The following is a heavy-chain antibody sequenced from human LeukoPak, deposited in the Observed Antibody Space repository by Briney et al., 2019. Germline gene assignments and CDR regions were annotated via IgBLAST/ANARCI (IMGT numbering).Heavy chain of an antibody. J-gene: IGHJ4*02. CDR3: ARDLLSGTGL. D-gene: IGHD1-7*01. CDR1: GFTFSNAW. V-gene: IGHV3-7*01. Sequence: GGSLRLSCAASGFTFSNAWMSWVRQAPGKGLEWVANIKQDGSEKYYVDSVKGRFTISRDNAKNSLYLQMNSLRAEDTAVYYCARDLLSGTGLWGQGTLVTVSS. CDR2: IKQDGSEK.